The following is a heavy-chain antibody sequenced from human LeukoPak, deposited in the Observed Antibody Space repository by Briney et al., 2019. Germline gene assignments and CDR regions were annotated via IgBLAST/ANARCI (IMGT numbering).Heavy chain of an antibody. D-gene: IGHD5-24*01. CDR2: IYVSGNT. CDR3: ARGDLRRDGFNYPFDI. CDR1: GDSLSGYH. J-gene: IGHJ3*02. Sequence: SETLSLTYSVSGDSLSGYHWSWIRQSAGKGLEWIGRIYVSGNTNYNPSLKSRVTMAVDTSKNQFSLSLNSETAADTAVYYCARGDLRRDGFNYPFDIWGQGTMVTVSS. V-gene: IGHV4-4*07.